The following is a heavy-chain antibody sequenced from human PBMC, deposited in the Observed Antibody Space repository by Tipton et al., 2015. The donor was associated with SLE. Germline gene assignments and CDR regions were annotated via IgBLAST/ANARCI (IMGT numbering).Heavy chain of an antibody. D-gene: IGHD1-26*01. CDR2: AYHGGTI. CDR1: GYSISRGHY. J-gene: IGHJ6*03. V-gene: IGHV4-38-2*02. CDR3: ARSGSYPYYYYYMDV. Sequence: GLVKPSETLSLSCNVSGYSISRGHYWGWIRQAPGKGLEWIGNAYHGGTIYYNLSLKSRVTISVDTSKNQFSLKLSSVTAADTAVYYCARSGSYPYYYYYMDVWGKGTTVTVSS.